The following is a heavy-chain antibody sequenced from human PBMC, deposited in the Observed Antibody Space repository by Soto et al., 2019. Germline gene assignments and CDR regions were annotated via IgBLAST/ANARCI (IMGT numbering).Heavy chain of an antibody. CDR2: ISYDGSNK. J-gene: IGHJ6*02. CDR3: AREPLAAAGSDYYYYGMDV. V-gene: IGHV3-30-3*01. D-gene: IGHD6-13*01. Sequence: QVQLVESGGGVVQPGRSLRLSCAASGFTFSSYAMHWVRQAPGKGLEWVAVISYDGSNKYYADSVKGRFTISRDNSKNTLYLQMNSLSAEDTAVYYCAREPLAAAGSDYYYYGMDVWGQGTTVTVSS. CDR1: GFTFSSYA.